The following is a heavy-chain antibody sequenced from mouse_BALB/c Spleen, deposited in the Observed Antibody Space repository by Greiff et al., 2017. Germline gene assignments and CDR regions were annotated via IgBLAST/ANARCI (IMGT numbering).Heavy chain of an antibody. D-gene: IGHD1-1*01. J-gene: IGHJ4*01. V-gene: IGHV5-6-5*01. CDR3: AKNTTYAMDY. CDR2: ISSGGST. Sequence: EVQGVESGGGLVKPGGSLKLSCAASGFTFSSYAMSWVRQTPEKRLEWVASISSGGSTYYPDSVKGRFTISRDNARNILYLQMSSLRSEDTAMYYCAKNTTYAMDYWGQGTSVTVSS. CDR1: GFTFSSYA.